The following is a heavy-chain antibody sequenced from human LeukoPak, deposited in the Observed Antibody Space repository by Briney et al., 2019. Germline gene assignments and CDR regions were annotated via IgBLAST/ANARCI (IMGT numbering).Heavy chain of an antibody. D-gene: IGHD5-18*01. CDR1: GYTFTGYY. CDR2: IPYDGGSK. J-gene: IGHJ4*02. Sequence: SCKASGYTFTGYYMHWVHQAPGKGLEWVAVIPYDGGSKHYADSVKGRFTISRDNSKNTLYLQMNSLRAEDTAVYYCADVDTAYNDYWGQGTLVTVSS. CDR3: ADVDTAYNDY. V-gene: IGHV3-30-3*01.